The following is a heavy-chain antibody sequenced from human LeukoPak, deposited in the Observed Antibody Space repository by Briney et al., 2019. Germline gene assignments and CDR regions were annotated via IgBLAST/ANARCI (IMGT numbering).Heavy chain of an antibody. CDR1: GYTFTDYY. J-gene: IGHJ3*02. D-gene: IGHD2-15*01. CDR2: INPSDGDT. V-gene: IGHV1-2*02. Sequence: GASVKVSCKTSGYTFTDYYMQWVRQAPGQGLEWMGWINPSDGDTKSARKFQGRVTMTRDTSISTAYLELSRLTSDDTAIYYRARDCSGADCYSGNAFDIWGQGTMVTVSS. CDR3: ARDCSGADCYSGNAFDI.